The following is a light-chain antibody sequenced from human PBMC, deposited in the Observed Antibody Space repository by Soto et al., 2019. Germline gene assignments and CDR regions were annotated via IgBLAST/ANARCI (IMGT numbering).Light chain of an antibody. CDR3: QQYNNWPPYT. V-gene: IGKV3-15*01. J-gene: IGKJ2*01. Sequence: EIVMTQSPAALSVSPGERATLSCRASQSVSNNLAWYQQKPGQAPRLLIYGASSRATGIPARFSGSGSGTEFTLTISSLQSEDFAVYFCQQYNNWPPYTFGQGTKLEIK. CDR2: GAS. CDR1: QSVSNN.